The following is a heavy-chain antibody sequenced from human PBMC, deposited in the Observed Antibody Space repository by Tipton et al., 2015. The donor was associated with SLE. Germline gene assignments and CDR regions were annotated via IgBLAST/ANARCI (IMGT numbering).Heavy chain of an antibody. CDR2: INHSGST. D-gene: IGHD5-18*01. CDR1: GGSFSGYY. J-gene: IGHJ5*02. CDR3: ARLPLWANWFDP. Sequence: TLSLTCAVYGGSFSGYYWSWIRQPPGKGLEWIGEINHSGSTNYNPSLKSRVTMSLDTSKNQFSLHLTSVTAADTAVYYCARLPLWANWFDPWGQGTLVIVSS. V-gene: IGHV4-34*01.